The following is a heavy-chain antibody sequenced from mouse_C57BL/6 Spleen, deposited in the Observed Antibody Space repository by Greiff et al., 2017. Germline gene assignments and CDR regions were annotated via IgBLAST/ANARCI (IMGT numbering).Heavy chain of an antibody. CDR2: INPGGGGT. D-gene: IGHD1-1*02. CDR3: ARGLWGIYYFGY. CDR1: GYAFTNYL. Sequence: VQVVESGAELVRPGTSVKVSCKASGYAFTNYLIEWVKQRPGQGLEWIGVINPGGGGTNYNEKFKGKATLTADKSSSTAYMQLRSLTSEDSAVYFCARGLWGIYYFGYWGQGTTLTVSS. V-gene: IGHV1-54*01. J-gene: IGHJ2*01.